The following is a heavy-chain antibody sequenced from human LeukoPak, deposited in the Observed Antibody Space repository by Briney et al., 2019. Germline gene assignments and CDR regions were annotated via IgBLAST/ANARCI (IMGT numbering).Heavy chain of an antibody. CDR3: ARDRFDGLGYYYGMDV. J-gene: IGHJ6*02. V-gene: IGHV3-7*03. D-gene: IGHD2-8*01. CDR2: MKQDGSVK. Sequence: PGGSLRLSCAASGFTFINYWMSWVRQAPGKGLEWVANMKQDGSVKYYVDSMKGRFTISRDNAKNSLYLQMNSLRAEDTAVYYCARDRFDGLGYYYGMDVWGQGTTVTVSS. CDR1: GFTFINYW.